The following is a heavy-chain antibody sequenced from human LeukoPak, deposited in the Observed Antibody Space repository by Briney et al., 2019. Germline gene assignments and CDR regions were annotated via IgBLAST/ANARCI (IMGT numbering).Heavy chain of an antibody. Sequence: GGSLRLSCAASGFTFSTYGMHWVRQAPGKGLEWVAAISYNGRNTYYADSVKGRLTISRDNSKNTLYLQMNSLRAEDTAVYYCASNYDSSGYYYFPSDYWGQGTLVTVSS. CDR1: GFTFSTYG. CDR3: ASNYDSSGYYYFPSDY. J-gene: IGHJ4*02. CDR2: ISYNGRNT. V-gene: IGHV3-30*03. D-gene: IGHD3-22*01.